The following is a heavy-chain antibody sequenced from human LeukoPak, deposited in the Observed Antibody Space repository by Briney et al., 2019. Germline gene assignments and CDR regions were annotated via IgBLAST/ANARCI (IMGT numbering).Heavy chain of an antibody. Sequence: ASVKVSCKASGHTFTSYGISWVRQAPGQGLEWMGWISAYNGNTNYAQKLQGRVTMTTDTSTSTAYMELRSLRSDDTAVYYCARVDLELRYFDWLPSGYFDYWGQGTLVTVSS. CDR1: GHTFTSYG. CDR2: ISAYNGNT. V-gene: IGHV1-18*01. J-gene: IGHJ4*02. D-gene: IGHD3-9*01. CDR3: ARVDLELRYFDWLPSGYFDY.